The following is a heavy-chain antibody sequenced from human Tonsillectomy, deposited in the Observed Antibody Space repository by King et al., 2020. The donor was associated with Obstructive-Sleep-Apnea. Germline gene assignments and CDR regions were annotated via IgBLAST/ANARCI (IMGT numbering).Heavy chain of an antibody. Sequence: QLQESGPGLVKPSETLSLTCTVSGGSISSHYWSWIRQPPGKGLGWIGNIYYSGSTNNNPSLKSRVTISVDTSKSQISLKLSSVTAADTAVYYCARLLWFGELHWFDPWGQGTLVTVSS. CDR2: IYYSGST. CDR3: ARLLWFGELHWFDP. CDR1: GGSISSHY. J-gene: IGHJ5*02. D-gene: IGHD3-10*01. V-gene: IGHV4-59*08.